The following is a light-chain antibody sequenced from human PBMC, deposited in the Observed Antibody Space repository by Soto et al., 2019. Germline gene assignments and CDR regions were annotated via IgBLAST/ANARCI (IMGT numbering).Light chain of an antibody. CDR3: MQALQTPA. V-gene: IGKV2-28*01. J-gene: IGKJ1*01. Sequence: DIVMTQSPLSLPVTPGEPASISCRSSQSLLHSDGYNYLDWYLQKPGQSPQLLIYLGSNRASGVPDRFSGGGSGTDFTLKISRVEAEDVGVYYCMQALQTPAFGQGTKVEI. CDR1: QSLLHSDGYNY. CDR2: LGS.